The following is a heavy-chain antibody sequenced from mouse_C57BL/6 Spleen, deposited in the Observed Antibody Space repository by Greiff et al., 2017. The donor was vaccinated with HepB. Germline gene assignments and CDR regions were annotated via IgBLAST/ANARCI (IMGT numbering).Heavy chain of an antibody. CDR2: INPSSGYT. Sequence: QVHVKQSGAELAKPGASVKLSCKASGYTFTSYWMHWVKQRPGQGLEWIGYINPSSGYTKYNQKFKDKATLTADKSSSTAYMQLSSLTYEDSAVYYCARRENGNYVEDYWGQGTTLTVSS. V-gene: IGHV1-7*01. J-gene: IGHJ2*01. CDR1: GYTFTSYW. D-gene: IGHD2-1*01. CDR3: ARRENGNYVEDY.